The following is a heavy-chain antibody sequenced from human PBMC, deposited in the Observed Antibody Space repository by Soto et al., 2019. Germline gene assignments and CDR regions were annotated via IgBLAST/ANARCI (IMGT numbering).Heavy chain of an antibody. CDR2: ISSSSSYI. D-gene: IGHD2-15*01. CDR1: GFTFSSYS. J-gene: IGHJ3*02. Sequence: EVQVVETGGGLVKPGGSLRLFCAASGFTFSSYSMNWVRQAPGKGLEWVSSISSSSSYIYYADSVKGRFTISRDNAKNSLYLQMNSLRAEDTAVYYCARVRNYCSGGSCYSTDAFDIWGQGTMVTVSS. V-gene: IGHV3-21*01. CDR3: ARVRNYCSGGSCYSTDAFDI.